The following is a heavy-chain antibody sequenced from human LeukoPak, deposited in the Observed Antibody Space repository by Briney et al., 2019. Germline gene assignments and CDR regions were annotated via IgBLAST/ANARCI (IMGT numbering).Heavy chain of an antibody. D-gene: IGHD5-18*01. Sequence: RTSQTLSLTCTVSGGSISSGGYCWSWIRQHPGKGLEWIGYFYYSGSTYYNPSLKSRVTISVDTSKNQFSLQLSSVTAADTAVYYCARDRPTSGYSYGFDYWGQGTLVTVS. CDR2: FYYSGST. J-gene: IGHJ4*02. CDR3: ARDRPTSGYSYGFDY. V-gene: IGHV4-31*03. CDR1: GGSISSGGYC.